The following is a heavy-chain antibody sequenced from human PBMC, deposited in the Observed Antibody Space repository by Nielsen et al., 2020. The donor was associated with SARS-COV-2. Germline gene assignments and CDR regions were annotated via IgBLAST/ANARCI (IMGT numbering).Heavy chain of an antibody. Sequence: KVSCKGSGYDFTSYWIGWVRQMPGKGLEWMGIIYPGDSDTRYSPSFQGQVTISADKSISTAYLQWSSLKASDTAMYYCARDYYDSSGYYGENYYYGMDVWGQGTTVTVSS. D-gene: IGHD3-22*01. V-gene: IGHV5-51*01. J-gene: IGHJ6*02. CDR3: ARDYYDSSGYYGENYYYGMDV. CDR1: GYDFTSYW. CDR2: IYPGDSDT.